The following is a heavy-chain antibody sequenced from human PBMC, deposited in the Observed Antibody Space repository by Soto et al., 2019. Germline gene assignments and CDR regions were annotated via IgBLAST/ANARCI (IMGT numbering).Heavy chain of an antibody. CDR1: GFTFSSYA. D-gene: IGHD2-8*02. V-gene: IGHV3-23*01. J-gene: IGHJ6*02. CDR2: ISGSGTKS. Sequence: PGGSLRLSCAASGFTFSSYAMSWVRQAPGKGPEWVSGISGSGTKSYYTDSVKGRFTISRDNSKNTLDLQMTSLRPEDTAVYYCAKDLHWYGMDVWGQGTTVTVSS. CDR3: AKDLHWYGMDV.